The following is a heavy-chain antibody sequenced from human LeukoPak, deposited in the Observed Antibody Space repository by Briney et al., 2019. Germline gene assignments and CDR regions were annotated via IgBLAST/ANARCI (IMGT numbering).Heavy chain of an antibody. CDR3: ARGASGSYYNYYYYGMDV. Sequence: GGSLRLSCAASGFTFSSYGMHWVRQAPGKGLEWVAVIWYDGSNKYYADSVKGRFTISRDNSKNTLYLQMNSLRAEDTAVHYCARGASGSYYNYYYYGMDVWGQGTTVTVSS. J-gene: IGHJ6*02. V-gene: IGHV3-33*01. D-gene: IGHD1-26*01. CDR2: IWYDGSNK. CDR1: GFTFSSYG.